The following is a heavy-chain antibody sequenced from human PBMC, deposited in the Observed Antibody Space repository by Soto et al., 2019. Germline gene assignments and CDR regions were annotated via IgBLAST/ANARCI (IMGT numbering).Heavy chain of an antibody. J-gene: IGHJ4*02. CDR1: GYTFTRYR. V-gene: IGHV1-46*01. D-gene: IGHD6-6*01. CDR2: INPNDGTT. Sequence: QVRLVQSGAEVREPGASVKVSCKASGYTFTRYRVHWVRQPPGQGLEWMAIINPNDGTTTYTQKLQGRVNVTSDTSTSTVHMELSSLTSEDTTVYYCTCVLLASWGQGTLVTVSS. CDR3: TCVLLAS.